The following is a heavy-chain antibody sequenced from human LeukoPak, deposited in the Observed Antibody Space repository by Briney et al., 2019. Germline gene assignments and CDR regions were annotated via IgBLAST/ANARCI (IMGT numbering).Heavy chain of an antibody. V-gene: IGHV4-39*07. Sequence: SETLSLTCTVSGGSISSSSYYWGWVRQPPGRGLEWIGSIYYSGSTYYNPSLKSRVTISVDTSKNQFSLRLSSVTAADTAVYYCARVIFAPNRNYFDYWGQGTLVTVSS. CDR1: GGSISSSSYY. D-gene: IGHD2/OR15-2a*01. CDR2: IYYSGST. J-gene: IGHJ4*02. CDR3: ARVIFAPNRNYFDY.